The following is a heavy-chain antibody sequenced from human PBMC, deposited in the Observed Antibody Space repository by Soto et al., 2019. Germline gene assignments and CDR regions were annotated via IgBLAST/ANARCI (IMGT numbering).Heavy chain of an antibody. Sequence: ASVKVSCKASGYTFTSYGISWVRQAPGQGLEWMGWISAYNGNTNYAQKLQGRVTMTTDTSTSTACMELRSLRSDDTAVYYCARSVYCSGGSCLDAFDIWGQGTMVTVSS. CDR3: ARSVYCSGGSCLDAFDI. CDR1: GYTFTSYG. CDR2: ISAYNGNT. V-gene: IGHV1-18*01. D-gene: IGHD2-15*01. J-gene: IGHJ3*02.